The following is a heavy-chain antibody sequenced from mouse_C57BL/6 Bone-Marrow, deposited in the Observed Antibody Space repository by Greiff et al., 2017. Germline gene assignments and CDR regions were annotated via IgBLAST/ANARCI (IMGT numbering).Heavy chain of an antibody. Sequence: DVQLQASGPGMVKPSQSLSLTCTVTGYSITSGYDWHWIRHFPGNKLEWMGNISYSGSTNYNPSLKSRISITHDTSKNHFFLKLNSVTTEDTATYYCARDGAKRYWYFDVWGTGTTVTVSS. CDR1: GYSITSGYD. D-gene: IGHD3-1*01. V-gene: IGHV3-1*01. CDR3: ARDGAKRYWYFDV. J-gene: IGHJ1*03. CDR2: ISYSGST.